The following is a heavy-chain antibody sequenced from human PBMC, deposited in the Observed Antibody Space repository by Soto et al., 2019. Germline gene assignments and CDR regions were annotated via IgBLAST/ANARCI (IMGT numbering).Heavy chain of an antibody. CDR2: VHPNSGGT. CDR3: AKELQRGMDV. D-gene: IGHD4-4*01. CDR1: GYTFSVYD. J-gene: IGHJ6*02. Sequence: QVHLVQTGAEVKQPGASVKVYCKASGYTFSVYDMHWVRQAPGQGLEWMGWVHPNSGGTNYAQSLAGRVTMTRDTSINTAYMELSRLTSDDTAVYYCAKELQRGMDVWGQGTTVTVSS. V-gene: IGHV1-2*02.